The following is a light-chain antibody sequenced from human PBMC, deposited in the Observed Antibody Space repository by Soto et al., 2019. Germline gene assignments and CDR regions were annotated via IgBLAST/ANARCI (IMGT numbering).Light chain of an antibody. J-gene: IGLJ1*01. Sequence: QSVLTQPASVCGSPRQSITISCSGTRSNIGGYNVVSQYQQHPGKAPKVIVYEGIKRPSGVSDRFSGSTSGSTASLTISGLQAVDEAEYFCCSYVGATTYVFGSGTKVTVL. CDR3: CSYVGATTYV. V-gene: IGLV2-23*01. CDR1: RSNIGGYNV. CDR2: EGI.